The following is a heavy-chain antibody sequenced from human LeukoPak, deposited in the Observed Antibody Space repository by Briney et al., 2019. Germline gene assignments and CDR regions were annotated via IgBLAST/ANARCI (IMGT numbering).Heavy chain of an antibody. V-gene: IGHV1-8*01. CDR2: INPNSGNT. J-gene: IGHJ5*02. Sequence: ASVKVPCKASGYTFTSYDINWVRQATGQGLEWMGWINPNSGNTGYAQKFQGRVTMTRNTSISTAYMELNSLKSEDTAVYYCASNNWPYVNWSDPWGQGTLVIVSS. CDR1: GYTFTSYD. D-gene: IGHD1-20*01. CDR3: ASNNWPYVNWSDP.